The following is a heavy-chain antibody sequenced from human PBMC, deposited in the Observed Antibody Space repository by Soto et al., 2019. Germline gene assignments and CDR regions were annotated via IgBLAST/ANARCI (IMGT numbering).Heavy chain of an antibody. D-gene: IGHD6-13*01. CDR2: TSDDGKNK. J-gene: IGHJ4*02. V-gene: IGHV3-30*04. CDR1: GFTFSNFV. CDR3: ARERAIAATGIVYY. Sequence: QVQLVESGGGVVQPGGSLRLSCAASGFTFSNFVMHWVRQAPGKGLEWVAATSDDGKNKDHADSVKGRFTISRDNSKNTLYLQMNSLRHEDTAVYFCARERAIAATGIVYYWGQGTLVNVSS.